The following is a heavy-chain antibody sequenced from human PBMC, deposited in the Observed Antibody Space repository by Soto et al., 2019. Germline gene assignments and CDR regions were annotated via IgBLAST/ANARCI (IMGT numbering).Heavy chain of an antibody. CDR2: TYYRSKWYN. J-gene: IGHJ6*02. D-gene: IGHD6-13*01. CDR1: GDSVSSNSAA. Sequence: SQTLSLTCAISGDSVSSNSAAWNWIRQSPSRGLEWLGRTYYRSKWYNDYAVSVKSRITINPDTSKNQFSLQLNSVTPGDTAVYYCARDQATYSSSWYEYYYYYGMDVWGQGTTVT. V-gene: IGHV6-1*01. CDR3: ARDQATYSSSWYEYYYYYGMDV.